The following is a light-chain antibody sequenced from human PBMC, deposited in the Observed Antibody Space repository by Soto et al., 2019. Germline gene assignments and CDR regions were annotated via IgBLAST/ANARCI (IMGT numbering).Light chain of an antibody. Sequence: QSALTQPPSVSGSPGQSVTISCPGISSDIGSYNRVSWYQQPPDTAPKLMIYEVNNLPSADTHRFSGSTSGNTAALTISWLQAEDDADYYCSLYTSISTYVFGTGTKVTVL. J-gene: IGLJ1*01. CDR3: SLYTSISTYV. V-gene: IGLV2-18*01. CDR1: SSDIGSYNR. CDR2: EVN.